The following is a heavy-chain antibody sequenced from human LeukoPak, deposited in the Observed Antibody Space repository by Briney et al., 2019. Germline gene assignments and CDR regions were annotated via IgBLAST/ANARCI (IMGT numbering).Heavy chain of an antibody. V-gene: IGHV4-39*01. D-gene: IGHD6-13*01. CDR2: IYYSGST. J-gene: IGHJ4*02. Sequence: SETLSLTCTVSGGSISSSSYYWGWIRQPPGKGLEWIGSIYYSGSTYYNPSLKSRVTISVDTSKNQFSLKLSSVTAADTAVYYCARVRIAAAGPYYFDYWGQGTLVTVSS. CDR1: GGSISSSSYY. CDR3: ARVRIAAAGPYYFDY.